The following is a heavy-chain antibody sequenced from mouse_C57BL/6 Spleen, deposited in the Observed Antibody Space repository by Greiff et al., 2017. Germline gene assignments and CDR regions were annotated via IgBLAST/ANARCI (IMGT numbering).Heavy chain of an antibody. CDR2: IYPGSGST. J-gene: IGHJ2*01. V-gene: IGHV1-55*01. CDR3: ARANLRTGYYFDY. Sequence: QVQLQQSGAELVKPGASVKMSCKASGYTFTSYWITWVKQRPGQGLEWIGDIYPGSGSTNYNEKFKSKATLTVDTSSSTAYMQLSSLTSEDSAVYYCARANLRTGYYFDYWGQGTTLTVSS. CDR1: GYTFTSYW.